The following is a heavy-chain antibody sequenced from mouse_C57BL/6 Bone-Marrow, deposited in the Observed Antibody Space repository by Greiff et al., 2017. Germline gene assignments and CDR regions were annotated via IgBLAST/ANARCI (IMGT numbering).Heavy chain of an antibody. J-gene: IGHJ4*01. CDR1: GYTFTGYW. V-gene: IGHV1-9*01. D-gene: IGHD2-2*01. CDR2: ILPGSGST. Sequence: QVQLQQSGAELMKPGASVKLSCKATGYTFTGYWIEWVKQRPGHGLEWLGEILPGSGSTNYNEKCKGKATFTADTSSNTAYMQISSLTTEDSAIYYCARWGYPYYYAMDYWGQGTSVTVSS. CDR3: ARWGYPYYYAMDY.